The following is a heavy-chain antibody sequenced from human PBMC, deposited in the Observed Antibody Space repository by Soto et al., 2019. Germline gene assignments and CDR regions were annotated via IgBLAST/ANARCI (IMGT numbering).Heavy chain of an antibody. CDR2: ISGSGGST. D-gene: IGHD2-15*01. V-gene: IGHV3-23*01. Sequence: GGSLRLSCAASGFTFSSYAMSWVRQAPGKGLEWVSAISGSGGSTYYADSVKGRFTISRDNSKKTLYLQMNSLRAEDTAVYYCAKDRALYCSGGSCYGRFVYANAFDYWGQGTLVTVSS. J-gene: IGHJ4*02. CDR3: AKDRALYCSGGSCYGRFVYANAFDY. CDR1: GFTFSSYA.